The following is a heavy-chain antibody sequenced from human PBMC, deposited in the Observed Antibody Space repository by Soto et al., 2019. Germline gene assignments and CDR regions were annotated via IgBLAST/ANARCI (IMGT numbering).Heavy chain of an antibody. V-gene: IGHV5-51*01. CDR3: AGWDATGYAGVFDY. D-gene: IGHD2-2*01. J-gene: IGHJ4*02. Sequence: GESLKISFRGSGYSFTNYWIGWVRQMPGKGLEWMGIIFPRDSDTRYSPSFQGQVTISADKSITTAYLQWNSLKASDTAIYYCAGWDATGYAGVFDYWGQGSLVTVSS. CDR1: GYSFTNYW. CDR2: IFPRDSDT.